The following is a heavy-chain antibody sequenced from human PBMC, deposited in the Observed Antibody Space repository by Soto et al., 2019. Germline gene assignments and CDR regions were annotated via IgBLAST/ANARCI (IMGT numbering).Heavy chain of an antibody. J-gene: IGHJ4*02. CDR1: GGSISSYY. CDR2: IYTSGST. Sequence: QVQLQESGPGLVKPSETLSLTCTVSGGSISSYYWSWIRQPAGKGLEWIGRIYTSGSTNYNPSLKSRVTMSVDTSKNQFSLKLSSVTAADTAVYYCAREDSYYGSGSYYNPFDYWGQGTLVTVSS. D-gene: IGHD3-10*01. CDR3: AREDSYYGSGSYYNPFDY. V-gene: IGHV4-4*07.